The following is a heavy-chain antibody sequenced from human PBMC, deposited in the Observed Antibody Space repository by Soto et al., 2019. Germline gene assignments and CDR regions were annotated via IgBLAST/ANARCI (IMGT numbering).Heavy chain of an antibody. CDR3: ARDVPFGH. D-gene: IGHD2-2*01. J-gene: IGHJ4*02. Sequence: QVQLVESGGGVVQPGGSLRVSCAASGFTFSGYAMHWVRQAPGKGLEWVAFISYDGSLKYYADSVKGRFTTSRDNSQNTLYLQMNSLRSEDTAVYYCARDVPFGHWGQGALVTVSS. V-gene: IGHV3-30-3*01. CDR1: GFTFSGYA. CDR2: ISYDGSLK.